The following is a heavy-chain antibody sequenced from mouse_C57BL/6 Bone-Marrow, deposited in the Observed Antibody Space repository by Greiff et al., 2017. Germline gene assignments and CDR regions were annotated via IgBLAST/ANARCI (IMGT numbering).Heavy chain of an antibody. Sequence: EVMLVESGGGLVKPGGSLKLSCAASGFTFSDYGMHWVRQAPEKGLEWVAYISSGSSTIYYADTVKGRFTISRDNAKNTLFLQMTSLRSEDTAMYYCARIDGYYPLFDYWGQGTTLTVSS. CDR3: ARIDGYYPLFDY. J-gene: IGHJ2*01. D-gene: IGHD2-3*01. CDR2: ISSGSSTI. CDR1: GFTFSDYG. V-gene: IGHV5-17*01.